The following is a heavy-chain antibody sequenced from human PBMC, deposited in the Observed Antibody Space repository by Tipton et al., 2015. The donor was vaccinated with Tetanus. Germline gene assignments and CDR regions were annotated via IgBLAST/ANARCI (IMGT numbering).Heavy chain of an antibody. Sequence: SGFSFSTYNFHWVRQAPGKGLEWAAVIWYDGTTKYYADSVNGRFTISRDNSKNTLFLQMNSLRAEDTAVYYCARETSLTTSYWGQGTLVTVSS. CDR1: GFSFSTYN. CDR2: IWYDGTTK. CDR3: ARETSLTTSY. V-gene: IGHV3-33*01. J-gene: IGHJ1*01. D-gene: IGHD4-17*01.